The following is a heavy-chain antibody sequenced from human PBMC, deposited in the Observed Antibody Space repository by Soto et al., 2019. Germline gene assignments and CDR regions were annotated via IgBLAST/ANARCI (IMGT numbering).Heavy chain of an antibody. J-gene: IGHJ4*02. Sequence: PGGSLRLSCAASGFTFSSYSMNWVRQAPGKGLEWVSSISSSSSYIYYADSVKGRFTISRDNAKNSLCLQMNSLRAEDTAVYYCAREYYYDSSGYYYSDYWGQGTLVTVSS. CDR1: GFTFSSYS. CDR2: ISSSSSYI. D-gene: IGHD3-22*01. V-gene: IGHV3-21*01. CDR3: AREYYYDSSGYYYSDY.